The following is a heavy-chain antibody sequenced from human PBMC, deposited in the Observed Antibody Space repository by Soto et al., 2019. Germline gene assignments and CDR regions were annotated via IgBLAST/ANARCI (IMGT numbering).Heavy chain of an antibody. Sequence: EVQLVESGGGLVQPGRSLRLSCAASGFTFDDYAMHWVRQAPGKGLEWVSGISWNSYSIGYADSVKGRFTISRDNAKNSLYLQMNSLRAEDTALYYCAKDGGITMVRGVITKSSGFDYWGQGPLVTVSS. CDR1: GFTFDDYA. D-gene: IGHD3-10*01. J-gene: IGHJ4*02. CDR2: ISWNSYSI. CDR3: AKDGGITMVRGVITKSSGFDY. V-gene: IGHV3-9*01.